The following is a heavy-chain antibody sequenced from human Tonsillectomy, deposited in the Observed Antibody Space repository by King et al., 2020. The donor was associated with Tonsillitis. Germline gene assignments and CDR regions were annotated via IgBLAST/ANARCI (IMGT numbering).Heavy chain of an antibody. CDR3: ARDGGGAYSGYDTGVSSY. V-gene: IGHV4-38-2*02. CDR1: GYSISSGHY. CDR2: IHHTGST. Sequence: QLQESGPGLVKPSETLSLTCGVSGYSISSGHYWGWIRQPPGTGLEWIGSIHHTGSTYYNPSVKSRVTISVDTSKNQFSLRLSSVTSADTAVYFCARDGGGAYSGYDTGVSSYWGQGTLVTVSS. D-gene: IGHD5-12*01. J-gene: IGHJ4*02.